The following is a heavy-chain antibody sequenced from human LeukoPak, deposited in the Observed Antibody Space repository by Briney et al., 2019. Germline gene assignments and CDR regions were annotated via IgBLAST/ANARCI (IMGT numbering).Heavy chain of an antibody. CDR1: GGSIRSSSYY. Sequence: PSETLSLTCTVAGGSIRSSSYYWGWIRQSPGKGLEWVGTIYYSGTTYYSPSLKTRVAMFVDTSKNQFSLKLSSVTAADTAVYYCARRDSSSWSWNYWGQGTLVTVSS. J-gene: IGHJ4*02. D-gene: IGHD6-13*01. CDR2: IYYSGTT. V-gene: IGHV4-39*01. CDR3: ARRDSSSWSWNY.